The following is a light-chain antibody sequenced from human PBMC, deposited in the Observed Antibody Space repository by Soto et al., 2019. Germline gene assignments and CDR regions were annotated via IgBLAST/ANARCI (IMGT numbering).Light chain of an antibody. Sequence: QSALTQPRSVSGSPGQSVTISCTGTSSDVGGYNHVSWYQQHPGKAPKLMIYDVNKRPSGVPDRFSGSKSGNTATLTISGLQAEDEADYYCCSYAGSYGYVFGTGTKLTVL. V-gene: IGLV2-11*01. CDR1: SSDVGGYNH. J-gene: IGLJ1*01. CDR3: CSYAGSYGYV. CDR2: DVN.